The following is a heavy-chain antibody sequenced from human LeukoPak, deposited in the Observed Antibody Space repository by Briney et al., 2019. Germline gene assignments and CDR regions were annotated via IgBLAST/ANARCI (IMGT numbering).Heavy chain of an antibody. CDR1: GFTFSTYE. CDR2: ISSSGSTI. Sequence: GGSLRLSCAASGFTFSTYEMTWVRQSPGKGLEWVSYISSSGSTIYYADSVKGRFTISRDNARNSLYLQMNSLRAEDTAVYYCARDNYDSSGPYYFDYWGQGPLVTVSS. D-gene: IGHD3-22*01. J-gene: IGHJ4*02. CDR3: ARDNYDSSGPYYFDY. V-gene: IGHV3-48*03.